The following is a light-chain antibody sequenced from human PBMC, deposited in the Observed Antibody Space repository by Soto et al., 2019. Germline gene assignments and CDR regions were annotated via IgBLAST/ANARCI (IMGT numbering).Light chain of an antibody. J-gene: IGLJ2*01. V-gene: IGLV4-69*01. CDR3: QTWGTGFQV. Sequence: QPVLTQSPSASASLGASVKLTCTLSSGHSSYAIAWHQKQPGKRPRYLMDLNNDGSHTKGDGIPDRFSGSSSGAERYLIISSLQFEDEADYYCQTWGTGFQVFGGGTKLTVL. CDR1: SGHSSYA. CDR2: LNNDGSH.